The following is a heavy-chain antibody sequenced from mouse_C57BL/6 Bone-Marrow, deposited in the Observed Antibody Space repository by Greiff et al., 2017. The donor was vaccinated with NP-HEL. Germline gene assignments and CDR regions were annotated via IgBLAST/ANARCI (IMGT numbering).Heavy chain of an antibody. CDR3: AREDSNYYYYAMDY. D-gene: IGHD2-5*01. V-gene: IGHV1-64*01. CDR1: GYTFTSYW. Sequence: VQLQQPGAELVKPGASVKLSCKASGYTFTSYWMHWVKQRPGQGLEWIGMIHPNSGSTNYNEKFKSKATLTVDKSSSTAYMQLSSLTSEDSAVYYCAREDSNYYYYAMDYWGQGTSVTVSS. J-gene: IGHJ4*01. CDR2: IHPNSGST.